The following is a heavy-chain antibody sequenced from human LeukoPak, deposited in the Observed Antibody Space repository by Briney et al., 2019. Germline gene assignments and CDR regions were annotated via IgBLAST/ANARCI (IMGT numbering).Heavy chain of an antibody. V-gene: IGHV1-69*13. CDR3: AGDWVIQSNWFDP. CDR1: GGTSSCYA. J-gene: IGHJ5*02. Sequence: GAPVKVSCKASGGTSSCYAISWVRQAPGQGLEWMGGIIPIFGTANYAQKFQGRVTITADESTSTAYKELSSLRSEDTAVYYCAGDWVIQSNWFDPWGQGTLVTVSS. D-gene: IGHD5-18*01. CDR2: IIPIFGTA.